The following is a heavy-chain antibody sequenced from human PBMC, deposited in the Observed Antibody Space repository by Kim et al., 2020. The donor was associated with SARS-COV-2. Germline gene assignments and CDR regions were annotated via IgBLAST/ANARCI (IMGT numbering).Heavy chain of an antibody. D-gene: IGHD2-15*01. V-gene: IGHV3-30*18. CDR1: GFTFSSYG. Sequence: GGSLRLSCAASGFTFSSYGMHWVRQAPGKGLEWVAVISYDGSNKYYADSVKGRFTISRDNSKNTLYLQMNSLRAEDTAVYYCAKDWADYSNGGIGVWGQGTTVTVSS. CDR2: ISYDGSNK. J-gene: IGHJ6*02. CDR3: AKDWADYSNGGIGV.